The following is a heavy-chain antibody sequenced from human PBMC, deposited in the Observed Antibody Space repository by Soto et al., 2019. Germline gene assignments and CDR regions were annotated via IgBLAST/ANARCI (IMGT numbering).Heavy chain of an antibody. CDR3: ARDLGGAIDY. J-gene: IGHJ4*02. V-gene: IGHV3-30-3*01. D-gene: IGHD3-16*01. CDR1: GFTFSSYA. Sequence: QVQLVESGGGVVQPGRSLRLSCAASGFTFSSYAMHWVRQAPGKGLEWVAVISYDGSNKYYADSVKGRFTISRDNSKNTLYLQMNSLRAEGTAVYYCARDLGGAIDYWGQGTLVTVSS. CDR2: ISYDGSNK.